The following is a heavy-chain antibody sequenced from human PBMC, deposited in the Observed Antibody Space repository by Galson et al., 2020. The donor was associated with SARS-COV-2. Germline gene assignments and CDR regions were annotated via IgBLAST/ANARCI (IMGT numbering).Heavy chain of an antibody. Sequence: ETSETLSLTCTVSGDSISRDGYYWSWIRQHPGKGLEWIAYIYYTGSAYYNPSLKSRVIISIDTSKNQFSLELSSVTGADTAVYFCARENRRAPAKRGAFDIWGQGTRVTVSS. J-gene: IGHJ3*02. D-gene: IGHD2-2*01. CDR1: GDSISRDGYY. CDR3: ARENRRAPAKRGAFDI. V-gene: IGHV4-31*03. CDR2: IYYTGSA.